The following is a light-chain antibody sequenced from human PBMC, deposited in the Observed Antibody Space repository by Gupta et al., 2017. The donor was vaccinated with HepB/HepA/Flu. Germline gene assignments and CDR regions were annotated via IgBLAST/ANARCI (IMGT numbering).Light chain of an antibody. J-gene: IGKJ1*01. CDR2: DLS. CDR1: ESLLHSDGKTY. V-gene: IGKV2D-29*01. Sequence: DIVMTQTALSLSVTPGQPASISCKSSESLLHSDGKTYLSWYLQKPGQPPQLLIYDLSNRFSPVPDRFRGSGSVTAFPRKIIRMAAQDVGISYIWQSVADPPTFGQGTRVEIK. CDR3: WQSVADPPT.